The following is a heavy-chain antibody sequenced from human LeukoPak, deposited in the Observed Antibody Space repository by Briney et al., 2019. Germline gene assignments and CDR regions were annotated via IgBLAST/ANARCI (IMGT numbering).Heavy chain of an antibody. Sequence: SVKVSCKASEGTFSSYVISWVRQAPGQGLEWMGRIIPIFGTANYAQRVQGRVTMTRNTSISTAYMELSSLRSDDTAGYYCARKTDSYGYDYCGEGRLVSDSS. V-gene: IGHV1-69*05. J-gene: IGHJ4*02. D-gene: IGHD5-18*01. CDR3: ARKTDSYGYDY. CDR2: IIPIFGTA. CDR1: EGTFSSYV.